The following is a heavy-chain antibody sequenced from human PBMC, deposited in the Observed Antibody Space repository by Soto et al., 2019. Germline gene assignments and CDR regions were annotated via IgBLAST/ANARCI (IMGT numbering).Heavy chain of an antibody. J-gene: IGHJ4*02. CDR2: IYYSVST. V-gene: IGHV4-39*01. CDR3: ATGLGAVLH. Sequence: QLQLQESGPGLVKPSETLSLTCAVSGGSISNSIYYWGWIRQPPGKGLEWIGSIYYSVSTYYNPPLKSRVTISLDTSKNQFSRRLSSVTAADTVVYYCATGLGAVLHWGQGTQVTVSS. CDR1: GGSISNSIYY. D-gene: IGHD3-16*01.